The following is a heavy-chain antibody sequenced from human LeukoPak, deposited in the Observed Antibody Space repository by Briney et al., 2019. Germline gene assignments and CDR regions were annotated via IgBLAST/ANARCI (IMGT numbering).Heavy chain of an antibody. Sequence: ASVKVSCKASGYTFTGYYMHWVRQAPGQGLEWMGRINPNSGGTNYAQKFQGRVTMTRDTSISTAYMELSRLRSDDTAVYYCARVKYYYDSSGYYFIDYWGQGTLVTASS. CDR1: GYTFTGYY. CDR2: INPNSGGT. D-gene: IGHD3-22*01. V-gene: IGHV1-2*06. J-gene: IGHJ4*02. CDR3: ARVKYYYDSSGYYFIDY.